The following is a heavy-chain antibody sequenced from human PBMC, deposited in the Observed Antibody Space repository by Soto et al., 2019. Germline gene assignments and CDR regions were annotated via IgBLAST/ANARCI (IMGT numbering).Heavy chain of an antibody. CDR1: GYNFSNYW. Sequence: GESLKISCKGSGYNFSNYWVAWVRQMPGKGLEWMGIIYPGDSDTRYSPSFQSQVTFSADKSISTAYLQWSSLKASDTAMYYCARTPGSYLYYFDYWGQGTLVTVSS. J-gene: IGHJ4*02. CDR2: IYPGDSDT. D-gene: IGHD3-10*01. CDR3: ARTPGSYLYYFDY. V-gene: IGHV5-51*01.